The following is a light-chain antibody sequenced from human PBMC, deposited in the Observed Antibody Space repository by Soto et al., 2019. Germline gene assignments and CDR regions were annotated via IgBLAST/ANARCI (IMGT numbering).Light chain of an antibody. Sequence: DLQLTQSASSLSASVGDRVTITCQASQVITNYLNWYQQKPGKAPKLLIYDISTLEIGVPSRFGGSGSGTHFTFTITGLQPEDIATYYCQHYENLPYTFGQGTKLEI. CDR1: QVITNY. J-gene: IGKJ2*01. V-gene: IGKV1-33*01. CDR2: DIS. CDR3: QHYENLPYT.